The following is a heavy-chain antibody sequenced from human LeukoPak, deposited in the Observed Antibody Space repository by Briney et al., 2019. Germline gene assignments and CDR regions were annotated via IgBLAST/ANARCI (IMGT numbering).Heavy chain of an antibody. CDR3: AGATYYDILTGYSPYYYYGMDV. CDR2: ISSSSSYI. Sequence: GGSLRLSCAASGFTFSSYSMNWVRQAPGKGLEWVSSISSSSSYIYYADSVKGRFTISRDNAKNSLYLQMNSLRAEDTAVYYCAGATYYDILTGYSPYYYYGMDVWGQGTTVTVSS. J-gene: IGHJ6*02. D-gene: IGHD3-9*01. V-gene: IGHV3-21*01. CDR1: GFTFSSYS.